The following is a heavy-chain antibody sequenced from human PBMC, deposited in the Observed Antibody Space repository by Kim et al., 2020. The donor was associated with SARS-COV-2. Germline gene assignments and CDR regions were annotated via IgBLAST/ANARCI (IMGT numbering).Heavy chain of an antibody. Sequence: GGSLRLSCAASGFTFSSYGMHWVRQAPGKGLEWVAVISYDGSNKYYADSVKGRFTISRDNSKNTLYLQMNSLRAEDTAVYYCAKGVATLIGHYYYGMDVWGQGTTVTVSS. CDR1: GFTFSSYG. CDR2: ISYDGSNK. D-gene: IGHD5-12*01. CDR3: AKGVATLIGHYYYGMDV. V-gene: IGHV3-30*18. J-gene: IGHJ6*02.